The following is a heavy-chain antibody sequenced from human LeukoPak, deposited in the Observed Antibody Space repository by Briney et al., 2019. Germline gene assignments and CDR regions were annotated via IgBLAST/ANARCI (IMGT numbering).Heavy chain of an antibody. J-gene: IGHJ4*02. Sequence: SVKVSCEASGGTFSSYAISWVRQAPGQGLEWMGGIIPIFGTANYAQKFQGRVTITADKSTSTAYMELSSLRSEDTAVYYCARDVNAGIAAAGFGYWGQGTLVTVSS. D-gene: IGHD6-13*01. CDR3: ARDVNAGIAAAGFGY. V-gene: IGHV1-69*06. CDR2: IIPIFGTA. CDR1: GGTFSSYA.